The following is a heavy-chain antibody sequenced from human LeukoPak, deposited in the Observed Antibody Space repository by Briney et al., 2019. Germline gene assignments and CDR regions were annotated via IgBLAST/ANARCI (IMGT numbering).Heavy chain of an antibody. CDR2: IYYSGST. CDR1: GGSISSHY. Sequence: SETLSLTCTVSGGSISSHYWSWIRQPPGKGLEWIGYIYYSGSTNYNPSLKSRVTISVDTSKNQFSLKLSSVTAADTAVYYCARGMYSSPFDYWGQGTLVTVSS. J-gene: IGHJ4*02. CDR3: ARGMYSSPFDY. V-gene: IGHV4-59*11. D-gene: IGHD6-13*01.